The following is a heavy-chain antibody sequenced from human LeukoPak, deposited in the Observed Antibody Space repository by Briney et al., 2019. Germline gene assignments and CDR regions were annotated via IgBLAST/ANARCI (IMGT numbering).Heavy chain of an antibody. CDR3: AREGRGLGYIDY. V-gene: IGHV4-59*01. Sequence: PSETLSLPWKVLDGPIRSYYWSWIERPPGKGLDWFGYIHYSGITNYNPSLKTRVTISVGTSKNQVPLKLKSVTAADTAVYYCAREGRGLGYIDYWGQGTLVTVSS. D-gene: IGHD3-10*01. CDR2: IHYSGIT. CDR1: DGPIRSYY. J-gene: IGHJ4*02.